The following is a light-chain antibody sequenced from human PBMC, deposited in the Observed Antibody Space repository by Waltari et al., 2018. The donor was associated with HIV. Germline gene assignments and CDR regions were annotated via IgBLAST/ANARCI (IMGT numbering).Light chain of an antibody. J-gene: IGLJ2*01. V-gene: IGLV2-11*01. CDR2: DVN. CDR3: CSYGPSDTPVV. CDR1: NSDVGGYWY. Sequence: ALTPPRSVSGSPGPSVTISSTGPNSDVGGYWYVSWYQQHPGKSPNLLIFDVNKRPSGVPDRFSGSKSGNTASLTISGLQAEDEADYSCCSYGPSDTPVVFGVGTKLTVL.